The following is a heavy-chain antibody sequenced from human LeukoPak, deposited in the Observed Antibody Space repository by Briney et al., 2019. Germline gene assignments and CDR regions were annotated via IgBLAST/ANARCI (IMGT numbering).Heavy chain of an antibody. Sequence: ASVKVSCKASGYTFTSYGISWVRQAPGQGLEWMGWISAYNGNTNYAQKLQGRVTMTTDTSTSTAYMELRSLRSDDTAVYYCASSRMAAVAGTGEFDYWGQGTLVTVSS. CDR3: ASSRMAAVAGTGEFDY. J-gene: IGHJ4*02. V-gene: IGHV1-18*01. CDR2: ISAYNGNT. CDR1: GYTFTSYG. D-gene: IGHD6-19*01.